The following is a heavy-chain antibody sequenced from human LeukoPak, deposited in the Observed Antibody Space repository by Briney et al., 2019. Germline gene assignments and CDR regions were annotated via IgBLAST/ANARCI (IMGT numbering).Heavy chain of an antibody. Sequence: PGGSLRLSCAASGFIFSNYWMHWVRQAPGKGLVWVSRINSDGRSTKYADSVKGRFTISRDNAKNTLYLQMNSLRAEDTAVYYCVRDRAVSPFPPDAFDMWGQGTMVTVAS. D-gene: IGHD4-17*01. CDR1: GFIFSNYW. V-gene: IGHV3-74*01. J-gene: IGHJ3*02. CDR2: INSDGRST. CDR3: VRDRAVSPFPPDAFDM.